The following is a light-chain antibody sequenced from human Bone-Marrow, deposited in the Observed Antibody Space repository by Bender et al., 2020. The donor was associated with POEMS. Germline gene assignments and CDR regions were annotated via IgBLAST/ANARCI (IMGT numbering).Light chain of an antibody. Sequence: QSVLTQPPSVSGTPGQRVTISCSGSGSNIGGYPVNWYQQLPGTAPRLLIYTNNERPSGVPDRFSGSRSGNTASLTISGLQAEDEADYYCSSKRSAFLVVFGGGTKVTVL. J-gene: IGLJ2*01. V-gene: IGLV1-44*01. CDR2: TNN. CDR3: SSKRSAFLVV. CDR1: GSNIGGYP.